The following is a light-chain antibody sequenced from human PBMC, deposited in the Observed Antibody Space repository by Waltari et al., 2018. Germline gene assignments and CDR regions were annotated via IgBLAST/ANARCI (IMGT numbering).Light chain of an antibody. CDR3: FQHSSGRS. Sequence: ILTQSPATLSLSLGERATLSCRASQSVGSSVAWYHQKPGQAPRLLIRTASSRPTGIPDRCSGGASGTEFTLTISSLEPEDVGIYRCFQHSSGRSFGQGTEVEI. J-gene: IGKJ2*04. CDR2: TAS. V-gene: IGKV3-11*01. CDR1: QSVGSS.